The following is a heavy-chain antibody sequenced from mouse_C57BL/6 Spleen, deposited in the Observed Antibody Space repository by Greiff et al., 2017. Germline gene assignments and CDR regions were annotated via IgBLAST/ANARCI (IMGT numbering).Heavy chain of an antibody. CDR1: GYTFTSYW. Sequence: QVQLQQPGAELVMPGASVKLSCKASGYTFTSYWMHWVKQRPGQGLEWIGEIDPSDSYTNSNQKFKGKSTLTVAKSSSPAYMQLSSLTSEDSAVYYFASKAYGSSYFDYWGQGTTLTVSS. J-gene: IGHJ2*01. D-gene: IGHD1-1*01. CDR2: IDPSDSYT. CDR3: ASKAYGSSYFDY. V-gene: IGHV1-69*01.